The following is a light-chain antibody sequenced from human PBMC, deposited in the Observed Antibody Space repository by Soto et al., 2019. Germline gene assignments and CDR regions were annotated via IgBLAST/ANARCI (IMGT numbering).Light chain of an antibody. J-gene: IGLJ3*02. CDR3: ATWDDSLDGGV. CDR1: SSNIGAGHD. V-gene: IGLV1-40*01. CDR2: GNG. Sequence: QSVLTQPPSVSGAPGQRVTISCTGSSSNIGAGHDVHWYQQLPGTAPKLLIYGNGNRPSGVPDRFSGSKSGTSASLAITGLLAEDEADYYCATWDDSLDGGVFGGGTKLTVL.